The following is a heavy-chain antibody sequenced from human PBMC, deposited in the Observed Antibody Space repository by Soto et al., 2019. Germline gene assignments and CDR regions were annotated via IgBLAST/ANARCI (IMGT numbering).Heavy chain of an antibody. CDR1: GFTFNNYA. J-gene: IGHJ6*02. V-gene: IGHV3-48*02. CDR2: ISSSGTT. CDR3: ARDYQIYYYGSGSPSGGMDV. Sequence: GSLRLSCAASGFTFNNYALSWVRQAPGKGLEWISIISSSGTTYYADSVKGRFTISRDNAKNSLYLQMNSLRDEDTAVYYCARDYQIYYYGSGSPSGGMDVWGQGTTVTVSS. D-gene: IGHD3-10*01.